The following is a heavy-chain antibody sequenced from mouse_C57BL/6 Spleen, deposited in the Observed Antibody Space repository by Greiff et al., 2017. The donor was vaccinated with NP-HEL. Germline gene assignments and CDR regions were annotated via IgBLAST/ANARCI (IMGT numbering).Heavy chain of an antibody. D-gene: IGHD1-1*01. CDR3: TTATTMDY. J-gene: IGHJ4*01. CDR1: GFNIKDDY. Sequence: VQLQQSGAELVRPGASVKLSCTASGFNIKDDYMHWVKQRPEQGLEWIGWIDPENGDTEYASKFQGKATITADTSSNTAYLQLSSLTSEDTAVYYWTTATTMDYWGEGTSVTVSS. V-gene: IGHV14-4*01. CDR2: IDPENGDT.